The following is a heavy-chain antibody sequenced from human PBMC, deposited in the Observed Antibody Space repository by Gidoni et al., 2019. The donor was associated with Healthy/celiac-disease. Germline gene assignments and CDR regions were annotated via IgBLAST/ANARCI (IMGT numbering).Heavy chain of an antibody. CDR3: AREGADCSSTSCYLMGAFDI. CDR2: IYYSGST. CDR1: GGPISRSSYY. J-gene: IGHJ3*02. Sequence: QLQLQESGPGLVKPSETLSLTCTVSGGPISRSSYYWGWIRQPPGQGLEWLGSIYYSGSTYYNPSLKSRVTISVDTSKNQFSLKLSAVTAADTAVYYCAREGADCSSTSCYLMGAFDIWGQGTMVTVSS. V-gene: IGHV4-39*01. D-gene: IGHD2-2*01.